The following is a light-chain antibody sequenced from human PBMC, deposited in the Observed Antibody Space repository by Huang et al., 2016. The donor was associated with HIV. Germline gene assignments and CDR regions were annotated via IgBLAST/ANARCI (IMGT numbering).Light chain of an antibody. CDR3: LQDYNYPRT. CDR2: AAS. V-gene: IGKV1-6*01. CDR1: QGIRND. J-gene: IGKJ2*01. Sequence: AIQMTQTPSSLSASVGDRVTITCRASQGIRNDLGWYQQKPGKAPKLLIYAASSLQSGVPLRFSGSGFGTDFTLTISSLQPEDFATYYCLQDYNYPRTFGHGTKLEIK.